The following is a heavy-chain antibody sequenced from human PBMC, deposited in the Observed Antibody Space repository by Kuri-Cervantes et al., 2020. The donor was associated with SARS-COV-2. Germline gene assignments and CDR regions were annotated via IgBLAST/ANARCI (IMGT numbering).Heavy chain of an antibody. J-gene: IGHJ5*02. CDR3: AKDAEQWLVPERNWFDP. CDR2: IRYDGSNK. CDR1: GFTVSSNY. V-gene: IGHV3-30*02. D-gene: IGHD6-19*01. Sequence: GGSLRLSCAASGFTVSSNYMHWVRQAPGKGLEWVAFIRYDGSNKYYADSVKGRFTISRDNSKNTLYLQMNSLRAEDTAVYYCAKDAEQWLVPERNWFDPWGQGTLVTVSS.